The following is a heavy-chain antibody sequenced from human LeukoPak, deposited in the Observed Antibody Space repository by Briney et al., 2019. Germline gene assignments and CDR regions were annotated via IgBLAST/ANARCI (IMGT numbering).Heavy chain of an antibody. V-gene: IGHV1-2*02. J-gene: IGHJ5*02. CDR3: ARGPFGTGSWFDP. CDR1: GYTFTGYY. D-gene: IGHD3-10*01. CDR2: MNPNTGDT. Sequence: ASVKVSCKASGYTFTGYYMHWVRQATGQGLEWMGWMNPNTGDTHYTQKFQGRVAMTRDTSINTAYVELSSLRSDDTAVYFCARGPFGTGSWFDPWGQGTLVTVSS.